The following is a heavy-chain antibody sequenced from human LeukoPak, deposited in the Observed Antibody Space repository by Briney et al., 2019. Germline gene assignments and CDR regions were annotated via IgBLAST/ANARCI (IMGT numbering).Heavy chain of an antibody. J-gene: IGHJ3*02. Sequence: SETLSLTCTVSGYSISSGYYWGWIRQPPGKGLEWIGSIYHSGSTYYNPSLESRVTISVDTSKNQFSLKLSSVTAADTAVYYCARVYNWNPLDAFDIWGQGTMVTVSS. V-gene: IGHV4-38-2*02. D-gene: IGHD1-20*01. CDR1: GYSISSGYY. CDR2: IYHSGST. CDR3: ARVYNWNPLDAFDI.